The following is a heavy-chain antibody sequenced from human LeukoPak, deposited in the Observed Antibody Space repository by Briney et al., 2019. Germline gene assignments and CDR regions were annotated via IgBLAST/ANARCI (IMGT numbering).Heavy chain of an antibody. Sequence: PGGSLRLSCAASGFTFSSYWMHWVRQAPGKGLVWVSRINSDGSSTSYADSVKGRFTISRDNAKNTLYLQMNSLRAEDTAVYYCARVKYDFWSGYSSQHWGQGTLVTVSS. CDR3: ARVKYDFWSGYSSQH. V-gene: IGHV3-74*01. D-gene: IGHD3-3*01. CDR2: INSDGSST. CDR1: GFTFSSYW. J-gene: IGHJ1*01.